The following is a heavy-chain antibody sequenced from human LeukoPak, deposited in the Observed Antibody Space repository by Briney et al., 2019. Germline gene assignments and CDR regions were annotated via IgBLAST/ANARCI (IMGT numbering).Heavy chain of an antibody. V-gene: IGHV3-30*04. CDR1: GFTFSSYA. J-gene: IGHJ6*02. Sequence: PGGSLRLSCAASGFTFSSYAMHWVRQAPGKGLEWVAVISYDGSNKYYADSVKGRFTISRDNSKNTLYLQMNSLRAEDTAVYYCATPFSAGGKSDVWGQGTTVTVSS. CDR3: ATPFSAGGKSDV. CDR2: ISYDGSNK. D-gene: IGHD6-13*01.